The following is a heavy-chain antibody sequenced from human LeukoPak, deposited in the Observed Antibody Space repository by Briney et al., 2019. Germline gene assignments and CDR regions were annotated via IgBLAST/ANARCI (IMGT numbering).Heavy chain of an antibody. Sequence: GGSLRLSCAASGFTFSSYSMNWVRQAPGKGLEWVAFVPYDGGNKYHADSVKGRFTISRDNSKSTLYLQMNSLRAEDTAVYYCARGRLWSLGYYFDYWGQGTLVTVSS. D-gene: IGHD5-18*01. CDR3: ARGRLWSLGYYFDY. V-gene: IGHV3-30*02. J-gene: IGHJ4*02. CDR2: VPYDGGNK. CDR1: GFTFSSYS.